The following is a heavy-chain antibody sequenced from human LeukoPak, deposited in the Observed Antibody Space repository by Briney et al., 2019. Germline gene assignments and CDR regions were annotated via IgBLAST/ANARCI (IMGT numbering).Heavy chain of an antibody. V-gene: IGHV1-18*01. D-gene: IGHD3-22*01. Sequence: GASVKVSCKASGYTFTSYGISWVRQAPGQGLEWMGWISAYNGNTNYAQKLQGRVTMTTDTSTSTAYMELRSLRSDDTAVYYCARVITGASTGFDDYWGQGTLVTVSS. CDR3: ARVITGASTGFDDY. J-gene: IGHJ4*02. CDR2: ISAYNGNT. CDR1: GYTFTSYG.